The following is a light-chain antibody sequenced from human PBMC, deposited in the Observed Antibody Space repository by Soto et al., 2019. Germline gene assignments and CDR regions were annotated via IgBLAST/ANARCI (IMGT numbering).Light chain of an antibody. V-gene: IGLV1-44*01. Sequence: QAVVTQPPSASGTPGQRVTISCSGSSSNIGSNAVNWYQHLPGTAPTLLIYSNDQRPSGVPDRFSGSKSGTSASLAISGLQSEDEADYYCAAWDNSLYGPVFGGGTKLTVL. J-gene: IGLJ3*02. CDR1: SSNIGSNA. CDR3: AAWDNSLYGPV. CDR2: SND.